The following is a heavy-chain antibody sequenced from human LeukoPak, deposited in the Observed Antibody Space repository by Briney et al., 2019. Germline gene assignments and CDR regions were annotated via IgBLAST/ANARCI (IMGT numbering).Heavy chain of an antibody. J-gene: IGHJ4*02. V-gene: IGHV3-64*02. D-gene: IGHD6-19*01. CDR2: MSYDRGTT. CDR3: TRRSGPLYFDF. Sequence: HTGGSLRLSCAASGFSLRSYAMHRVPQAPGKGLEGVSAMSYDRGTTYYADSVQGRFTVSRHNSRNMVYLQMGGLRAEDMAVYYCTRRSGPLYFDFWGQGTQVTVSS. CDR1: GFSLRSYA.